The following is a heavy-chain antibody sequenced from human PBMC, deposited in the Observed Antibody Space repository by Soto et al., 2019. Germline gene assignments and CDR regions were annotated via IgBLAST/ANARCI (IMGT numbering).Heavy chain of an antibody. D-gene: IGHD6-13*01. J-gene: IGHJ5*02. CDR1: GGTFSSYA. V-gene: IGHV1-69*13. Sequence: ASVKVSCKASGGTFSSYAISWVRQAPGQGLEWMGGIIPIFGTANYAQKFQGRVTITADESTSTAYMELSSLRSEDTAVYYCARDRPSIAAAGTSWFDPWGQGTLVTVSS. CDR2: IIPIFGTA. CDR3: ARDRPSIAAAGTSWFDP.